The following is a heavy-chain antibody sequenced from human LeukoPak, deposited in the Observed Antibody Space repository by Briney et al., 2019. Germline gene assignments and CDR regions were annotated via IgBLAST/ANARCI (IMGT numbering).Heavy chain of an antibody. CDR1: GYTFTSYD. J-gene: IGHJ4*02. CDR2: MNPNSGNT. Sequence: GASVKVSCKASGYTFTSYDINWVRQATGQGLEWMGWMNPNSGNTGYAQKFQGRVTMTRNTSISTAYMELSSLRSEDTAVYCCARVSTYYDFWSAPRPLYYFDYWGQGTLVTVSS. V-gene: IGHV1-8*01. D-gene: IGHD3-3*01. CDR3: ARVSTYYDFWSAPRPLYYFDY.